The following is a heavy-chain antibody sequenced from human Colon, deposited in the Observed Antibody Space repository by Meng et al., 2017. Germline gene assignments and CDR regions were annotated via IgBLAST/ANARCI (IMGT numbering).Heavy chain of an antibody. CDR3: ARDRPLTGDFSDY. CDR2: INPNSGGT. V-gene: IGHV1-2*06. Sequence: ASMKVSCKASGYTFTGYYMHWVRQAPGQGLEWMGRINPNSGGTNYAQKFQGRVTMTRDTSISTAYMELSRLRSDDTAVYYCARDRPLTGDFSDYWGQGTLVTVSS. J-gene: IGHJ4*02. D-gene: IGHD2-21*02. CDR1: GYTFTGYY.